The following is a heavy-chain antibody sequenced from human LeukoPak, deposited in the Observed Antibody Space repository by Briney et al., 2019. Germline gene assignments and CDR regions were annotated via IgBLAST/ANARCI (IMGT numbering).Heavy chain of an antibody. CDR2: IYYSGST. CDR3: ARGVGLTQGGAFDF. D-gene: IGHD3-16*01. V-gene: IGHV4-39*07. CDR1: GGSISSSSYY. J-gene: IGHJ4*02. Sequence: PSETLSLTCTVSGGSISSSSYYWRWIRQPPGKGLEWIGSIYYSGSTHYKSSLKSRVTISVDTSKNQLSLKLTSVTAADTAVYYCARGVGLTQGGAFDFWGQGTLVTVSS.